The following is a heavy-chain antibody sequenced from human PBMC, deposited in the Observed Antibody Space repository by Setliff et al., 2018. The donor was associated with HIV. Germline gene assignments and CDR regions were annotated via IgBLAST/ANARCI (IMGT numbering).Heavy chain of an antibody. Sequence: GGSLRLSCAASGFTFSSYSMNWVRQAPGKGLEWVSYISGSSSTIDYAGSLKGRFTISRDNAKNSLYLQMNSLRAEDTAVYYCVRYLHFAFDIWGQGTMVTVSS. D-gene: IGHD3-3*02. CDR3: VRYLHFAFDI. V-gene: IGHV3-48*01. CDR2: ISGSSSTI. J-gene: IGHJ3*02. CDR1: GFTFSSYS.